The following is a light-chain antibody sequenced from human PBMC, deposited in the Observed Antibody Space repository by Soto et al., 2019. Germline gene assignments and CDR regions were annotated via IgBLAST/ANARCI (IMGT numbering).Light chain of an antibody. CDR3: HQYGSAPWT. V-gene: IGKV3-20*01. Sequence: EFVLTQSPGTLSLSPRERGALSCRAGESVSSNYVAWYQQKPGQAPRLLISGASNRATGIPERFRGSGSGTDFTLTITSLEPEDFAVYYCHQYGSAPWTFGQGTKV. CDR2: GAS. CDR1: ESVSSNY. J-gene: IGKJ1*01.